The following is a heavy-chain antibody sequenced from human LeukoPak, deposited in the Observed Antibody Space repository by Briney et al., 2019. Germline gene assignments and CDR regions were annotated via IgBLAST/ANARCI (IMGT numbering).Heavy chain of an antibody. J-gene: IGHJ6*03. V-gene: IGHV3-73*01. CDR3: TRQAPRTIFGVVESMDV. D-gene: IGHD3-3*01. CDR1: GFTFSGSA. Sequence: GSLRLSCAAFGFTFSGSAMHWVRQASGKGLEWVGRIRSKANGYATAYAASVKGRFTISRDDSKNTAYLQMNSLKTEDTAVYYCTRQAPRTIFGVVESMDVWGKGTTVTVSS. CDR2: IRSKANGYAT.